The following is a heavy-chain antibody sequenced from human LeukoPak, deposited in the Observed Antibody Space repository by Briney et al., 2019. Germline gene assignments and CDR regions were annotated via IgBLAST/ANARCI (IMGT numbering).Heavy chain of an antibody. CDR3: ARDGYSSGWYWFDP. J-gene: IGHJ5*02. CDR2: IYTSGST. D-gene: IGHD6-19*01. V-gene: IGHV4-61*02. CDR1: GDSISSRSYY. Sequence: PSETLSLTCSVSGDSISSRSYYWSWIRQPAGKGLEWIGRIYTSGSTNYNLSLKSRVTISVDTSKNQFSLKLSSVTAADTAVYYCARDGYSSGWYWFDPWGQGTLVTISS.